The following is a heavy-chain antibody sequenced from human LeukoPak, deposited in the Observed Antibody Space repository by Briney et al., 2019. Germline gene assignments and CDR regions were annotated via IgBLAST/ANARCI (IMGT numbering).Heavy chain of an antibody. V-gene: IGHV4-31*03. CDR2: IYYSGST. J-gene: IGHJ6*03. D-gene: IGHD2-2*01. Sequence: SQTLSLTCTVSGGSISSGGYYWSWIRQHPGKGLEWIGYIYYSGSTYYNPSLKSRVTISVDTSKNQFSLKLSSVTAADTAVYYCARVTVVVPAGYMDVWGKGTTVTVSS. CDR1: GGSISSGGYY. CDR3: ARVTVVVPAGYMDV.